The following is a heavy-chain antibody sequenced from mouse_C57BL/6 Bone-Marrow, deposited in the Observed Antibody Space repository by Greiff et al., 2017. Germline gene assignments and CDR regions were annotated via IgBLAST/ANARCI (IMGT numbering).Heavy chain of an antibody. CDR1: GFSLTSYG. J-gene: IGHJ1*03. Sequence: VMLVESGPGLVQPSQSLSITCTVSGFSLTSYGVHWVRQSPGTGLEWLGVIWRGGSTDYNAAFMFRLSITKDNSKSQVFFKMNRLQADDTAIYYGDKVYYYATYFDVWGTGTTVTVSS. V-gene: IGHV2-5*01. CDR2: IWRGGST. CDR3: DKVYYYATYFDV. D-gene: IGHD1-1*01.